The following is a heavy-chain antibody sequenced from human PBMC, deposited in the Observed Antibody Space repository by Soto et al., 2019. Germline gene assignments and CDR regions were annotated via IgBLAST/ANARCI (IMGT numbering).Heavy chain of an antibody. D-gene: IGHD1-26*01. Sequence: SETLSLTCTVSGGSISSYYWSWIRQPPGKGLEWIGYIYYSGSTNYNPSLKSRVTISVDTSKNQFSLKLSSATAADTAVYYCAREGELHWFAPWGQGTLVTVSS. V-gene: IGHV4-59*01. CDR2: IYYSGST. J-gene: IGHJ5*02. CDR3: AREGELHWFAP. CDR1: GGSISSYY.